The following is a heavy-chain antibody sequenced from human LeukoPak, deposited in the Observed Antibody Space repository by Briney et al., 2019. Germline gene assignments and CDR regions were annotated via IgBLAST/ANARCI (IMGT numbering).Heavy chain of an antibody. CDR1: GFTFSSYA. J-gene: IGHJ4*02. V-gene: IGHV3-30-3*01. CDR3: ARSFGVVIMGSFDY. D-gene: IGHD3-3*01. Sequence: GGSLRLSCAASGFTFSSYAMHWVRQAPGKGLEWVAVISYDGSNKYYADSVKGRFTISRANSKNTLYLQMNSLRAEDTAVYYCARSFGVVIMGSFDYWGQGTLVTVSS. CDR2: ISYDGSNK.